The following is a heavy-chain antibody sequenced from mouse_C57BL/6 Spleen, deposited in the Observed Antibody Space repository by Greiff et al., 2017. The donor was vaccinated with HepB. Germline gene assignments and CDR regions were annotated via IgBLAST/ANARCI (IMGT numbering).Heavy chain of an antibody. CDR2: INPNNGGT. J-gene: IGHJ2*01. D-gene: IGHD2-4*01. V-gene: IGHV1-26*01. Sequence: EVQLQQSGPELVKPGASVKISCKASGYTFTDYYMNWVKQSHGKSLEWIGDINPNNGGTSYNQKFKGKATLTVDKSSSTAYMELRSLTSEDSAVYYCARSDYEDYWGQSTTLTVSS. CDR1: GYTFTDYY. CDR3: ARSDYEDY.